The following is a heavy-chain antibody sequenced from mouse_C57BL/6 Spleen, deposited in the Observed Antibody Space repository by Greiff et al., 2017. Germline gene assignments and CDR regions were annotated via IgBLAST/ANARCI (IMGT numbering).Heavy chain of an antibody. D-gene: IGHD4-1*01. Sequence: EVQLQQSGPELVKPGASVKLPCKASGYTFTDYNMDWVKQSHGKSLEWIGDINPNNGGTIYNQKFKGKATLTVDKSSSTAYMELRSLTSEDTAVYYCARPWDVGYFDVWGTGTTVTVSS. V-gene: IGHV1-18*01. CDR3: ARPWDVGYFDV. J-gene: IGHJ1*03. CDR2: INPNNGGT. CDR1: GYTFTDYN.